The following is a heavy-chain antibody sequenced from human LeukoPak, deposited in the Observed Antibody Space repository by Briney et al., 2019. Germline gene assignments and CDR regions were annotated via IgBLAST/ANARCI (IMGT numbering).Heavy chain of an antibody. D-gene: IGHD2-21*02. Sequence: GGSLRLSCAASGFTFSYYAMHWVRQAPGKGLEWVAFISSDGSDKYYADSMKGRFTISRDNSTNTLYLQMTSLRGEDTAMYYCAREGTARDAFDIWGQGTMVTVSS. CDR3: AREGTARDAFDI. CDR2: ISSDGSDK. CDR1: GFTFSYYA. V-gene: IGHV3-30-3*01. J-gene: IGHJ3*02.